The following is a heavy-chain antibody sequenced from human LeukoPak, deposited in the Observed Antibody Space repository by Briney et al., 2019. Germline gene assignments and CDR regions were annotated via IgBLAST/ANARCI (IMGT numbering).Heavy chain of an antibody. D-gene: IGHD2-2*01. Sequence: ASVKVSCKASGYTFTGYYMHWVRQAPGQGLEWMGWINPNSGGTNYAQKFQGRVTMTRDTSISTAYMELSRLRSDDTAVYYCARGAQVVPAARGYYYYMDVWGKGTMVTVSS. CDR1: GYTFTGYY. CDR2: INPNSGGT. V-gene: IGHV1-2*02. J-gene: IGHJ6*03. CDR3: ARGAQVVPAARGYYYYMDV.